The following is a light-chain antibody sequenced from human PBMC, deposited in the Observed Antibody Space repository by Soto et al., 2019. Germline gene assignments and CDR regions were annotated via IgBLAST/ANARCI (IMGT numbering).Light chain of an antibody. J-gene: IGKJ1*01. V-gene: IGKV1-9*01. CDR2: GAS. CDR3: QQYNDYSGM. Sequence: IQLTQSPSSLSASVGDRVTITCRASQGIINYLAWYQQKPGKAPKLLIYGASNLQRGVPSRFSGSGSGTEFTLTITSLQPEDFATYYCQQYNDYSGMFGQGTKVDIK. CDR1: QGIINY.